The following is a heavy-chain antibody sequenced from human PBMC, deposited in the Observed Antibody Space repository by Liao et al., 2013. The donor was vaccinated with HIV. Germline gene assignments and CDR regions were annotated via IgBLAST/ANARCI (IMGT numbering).Heavy chain of an antibody. CDR2: INHSGST. CDR1: GGSFSGYY. V-gene: IGHV4-34*01. CDR3: ARGVQWLGNWYLDL. D-gene: IGHD6-19*01. Sequence: QVQLQQWGAGLLKPSATLSLTCAVYGGSFSGYYWTWIRQPPGKGLEWIGEINHSGSTNYNPSLKSRVTISVDTSKNQLSLKFNSMTAADTAVYYCARGVQWLGNWYLDLWGRGTLVTVSS. J-gene: IGHJ2*01.